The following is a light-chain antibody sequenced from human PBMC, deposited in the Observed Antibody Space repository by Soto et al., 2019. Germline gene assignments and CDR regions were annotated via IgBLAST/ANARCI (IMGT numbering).Light chain of an antibody. Sequence: QSALTQPASVSGSPGESITISCIGTSSDVGSYNLVSWYQQHPGKAPKVIISEVSERPSGVSNRLSGSKSGNTASLTISGLQSEDVADYYCCSNAGDNTYVFGSGTKRTFL. CDR1: SSDVGSYNL. CDR3: CSNAGDNTYV. V-gene: IGLV2-23*02. J-gene: IGLJ1*01. CDR2: EVS.